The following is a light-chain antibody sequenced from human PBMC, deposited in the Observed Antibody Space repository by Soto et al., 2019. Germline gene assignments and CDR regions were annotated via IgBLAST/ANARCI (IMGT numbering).Light chain of an antibody. CDR1: QDIRNY. CDR3: QRYHSARLT. J-gene: IGKJ3*01. Sequence: DIQMTQSPSSLSASVGDRVTMTCRASQDIRNYVAWYQQKPGEVPKLLIYAASTLQSGVPARFSGGGFGTDFTLTSSSLRPEDVATYYCQRYHSARLTFGPGTKVDLK. CDR2: AAS. V-gene: IGKV1-27*01.